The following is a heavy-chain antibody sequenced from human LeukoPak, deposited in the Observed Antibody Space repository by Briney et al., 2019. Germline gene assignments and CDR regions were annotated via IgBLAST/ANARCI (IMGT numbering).Heavy chain of an antibody. J-gene: IGHJ4*02. CDR2: IYYSGST. CDR1: GGSINTNNYY. D-gene: IGHD6-19*01. V-gene: IGHV4-39*07. CDR3: ARDKDPYSSGWYYFDY. Sequence: PSETLSLTCSVSGGSINTNNYYWGWIRQPPGEGLEWIGTIYYSGSTYYNPSLKSRVTISVDASKNQFSLKLSSVTAADTAVYYCARDKDPYSSGWYYFDYWGQGTLVTVSS.